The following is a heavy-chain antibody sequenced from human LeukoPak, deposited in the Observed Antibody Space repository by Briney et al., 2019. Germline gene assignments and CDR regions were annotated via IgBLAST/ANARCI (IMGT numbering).Heavy chain of an antibody. V-gene: IGHV5-51*01. D-gene: IGHD1-26*01. J-gene: IGHJ4*02. Sequence: GESLKISCKGSGYSFTSYWIGWVRQMPGKGLEWMGIIYPGDSDTRYSPSFQGQVTISADKSISTAYLQWSSLKASDTAMYYCARHGPYSGSYAEAFDYWGQGTLVTVSS. CDR1: GYSFTSYW. CDR2: IYPGDSDT. CDR3: ARHGPYSGSYAEAFDY.